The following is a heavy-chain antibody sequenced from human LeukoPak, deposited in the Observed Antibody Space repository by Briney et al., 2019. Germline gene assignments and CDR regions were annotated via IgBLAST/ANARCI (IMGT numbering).Heavy chain of an antibody. D-gene: IGHD3-22*01. Sequence: GGSLRLSCAASGFTFSSYGMHWVRQAPGKGLEWVAFIRYDGSNKYYADSVKGRFTISRDNSKNTLYLQMNSLRAEDTAVYYCAKDHYYDSSLSGFDYWGQGTLVTVSP. CDR3: AKDHYYDSSLSGFDY. V-gene: IGHV3-30*02. J-gene: IGHJ4*02. CDR1: GFTFSSYG. CDR2: IRYDGSNK.